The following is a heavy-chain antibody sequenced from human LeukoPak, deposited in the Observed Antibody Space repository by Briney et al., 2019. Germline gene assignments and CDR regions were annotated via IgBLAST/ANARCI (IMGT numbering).Heavy chain of an antibody. J-gene: IGHJ4*02. V-gene: IGHV3-21*01. CDR1: GFPLSGYS. D-gene: IGHD3-16*01. CDR3: ARGPAGDPFDH. Sequence: PGGSLRLSCAASGFPLSGYSMNWVRQAPGKGLEWVSSISSTTNYIYYADSVKGRFTISRDNAKNSLYLQMSSLRVEDTAVYYCARGPAGDPFDHWGQGTLVTVSS. CDR2: ISSTTNYI.